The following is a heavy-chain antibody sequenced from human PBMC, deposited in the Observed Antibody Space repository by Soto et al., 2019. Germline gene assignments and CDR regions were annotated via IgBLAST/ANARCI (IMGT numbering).Heavy chain of an antibody. D-gene: IGHD5-18*01. CDR3: AKDGYRYGYWGGCPNCDYNGFDP. CDR2: ISGSGGST. CDR1: GFTFSSYA. J-gene: IGHJ5*02. V-gene: IGHV3-23*01. Sequence: EVQLLESGGGLVQPGGSLRLSCAASGFTFSSYAMSWVRQAPGKGLEWVSAISGSGGSTYYADSVKGRFTISRDNSKNPRYLQRNSLRAEDKAVYYCAKDGYRYGYWGGCPNCDYNGFDPWGQGTMVTVSS.